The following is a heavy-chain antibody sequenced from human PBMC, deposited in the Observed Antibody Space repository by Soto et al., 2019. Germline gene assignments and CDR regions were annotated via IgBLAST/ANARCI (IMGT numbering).Heavy chain of an antibody. V-gene: IGHV5-51*01. J-gene: IGHJ6*02. D-gene: IGHD5-12*01. CDR1: GYSFTKYW. CDR3: VRMGFSGGGYLSYYYYGMDI. Sequence: GQSLKSSCQRSGYSFTKYWIGGVLQIPVKGLDCLAIIYPDESDTKYSPSFQGQVTISADNSISTAYLQWSSLKASDTAMYYCVRMGFSGGGYLSYYYYGMDIWGQGTTVTVSS. CDR2: IYPDESDT.